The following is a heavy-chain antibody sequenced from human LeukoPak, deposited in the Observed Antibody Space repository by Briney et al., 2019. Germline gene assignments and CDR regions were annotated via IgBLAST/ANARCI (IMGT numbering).Heavy chain of an antibody. V-gene: IGHV1-69*06. CDR2: IIPIFGTA. J-gene: IGHJ6*03. CDR3: ARGSHLIRRWYSDYYYYMDV. Sequence: SVKVSCKASRGTFSSYAISWVRQAPGQGLEWMGGIIPIFGTANYAQKFQGRVTITADKSTRTAYMELSSLRSEDTAVYYCARGSHLIRRWYSDYYYYMDVWGKGTTVTVSS. D-gene: IGHD1-26*01. CDR1: RGTFSSYA.